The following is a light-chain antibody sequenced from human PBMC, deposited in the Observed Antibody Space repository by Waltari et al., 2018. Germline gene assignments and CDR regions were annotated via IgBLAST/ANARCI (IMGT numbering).Light chain of an antibody. V-gene: IGKV1-39*01. J-gene: IGKJ3*01. CDR2: AAS. CDR3: QENYTTLFT. Sequence: TCLASRTIRNHVDWYHQKPGKAPKRLISAASSVQSGVPSSFSGSGSGTDFALTISSLQPEDFASYHCQENYTTLFTFGPGTKVEIK. CDR1: RTIRNH.